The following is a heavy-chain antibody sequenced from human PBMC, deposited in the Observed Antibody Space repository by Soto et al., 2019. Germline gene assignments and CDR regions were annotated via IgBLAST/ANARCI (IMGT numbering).Heavy chain of an antibody. D-gene: IGHD3-22*01. CDR3: ARDSTPYSHHSPGYGEAFDP. V-gene: IGHV3-7*03. CDR1: GFTFSDSW. J-gene: IGHJ5*02. Sequence: SLRLSCAASGFTFSDSWMNWVRQAPGKGLEWVAYIDTRGSEAKCVDSVKGRFTISRDNAKNSLYLQMNSLRVEDTAVYYCARDSTPYSHHSPGYGEAFDPWGQGTGVTVSS. CDR2: IDTRGSEA.